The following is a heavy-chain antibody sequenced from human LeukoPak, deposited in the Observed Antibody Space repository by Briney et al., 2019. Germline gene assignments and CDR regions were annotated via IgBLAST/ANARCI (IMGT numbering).Heavy chain of an antibody. J-gene: IGHJ6*02. V-gene: IGHV3-64*01. CDR3: ARVGEASSGWTDENYYYYYGMDV. CDR1: GFTFSSYA. D-gene: IGHD6-19*01. CDR2: ISSNGGST. Sequence: PGGSLRLSCAASGFTFSSYAMHWVRQAPGKGLEYVSAISSNGGSTYYANSVKGRFTISRDNSKDTLYLQMGSLRAEDMAVYYCARVGEASSGWTDENYYYYYGMDVWGQGTTVTVSS.